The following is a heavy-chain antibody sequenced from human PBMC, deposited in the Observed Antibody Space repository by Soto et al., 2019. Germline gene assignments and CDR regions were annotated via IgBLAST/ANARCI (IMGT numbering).Heavy chain of an antibody. V-gene: IGHV1-2*02. J-gene: IGHJ5*02. D-gene: IGHD6-13*01. CDR1: GYTFTGYY. CDR2: INPNSGGT. CDR3: ARDNSSSWYEVWFDP. Sequence: WASVKVSCKASGYTFTGYYMHWVRQAPGQGLEWMGWINPNSGGTNYAQKFQGRVTMTRDTSISTAYMELSRLRSDDTAVYYCARDNSSSWYEVWFDPWGQGTLVTVSS.